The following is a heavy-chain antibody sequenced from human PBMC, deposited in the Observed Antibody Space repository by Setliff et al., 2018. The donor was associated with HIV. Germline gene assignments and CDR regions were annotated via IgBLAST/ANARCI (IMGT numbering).Heavy chain of an antibody. D-gene: IGHD6-25*01. J-gene: IGHJ4*02. CDR3: ARGFFHPEAYYFDY. Sequence: SETLSLTCSVSGDFTPSYYWTWIRQSPGKGLEWLGYVYGSGSTKYHPSLKSRVTISRDGSSNQFSLTLRSVAAADTAVYYCARGFFHPEAYYFDYWGQGTLVTVSS. CDR1: GDFTPSYY. V-gene: IGHV4-59*03. CDR2: VYGSGST.